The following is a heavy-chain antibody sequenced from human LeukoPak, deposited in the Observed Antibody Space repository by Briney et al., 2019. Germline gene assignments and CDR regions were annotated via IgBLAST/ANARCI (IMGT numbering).Heavy chain of an antibody. CDR3: ARAGNDILTGYYSWFDP. CDR1: GFTFSSYS. V-gene: IGHV3-21*01. J-gene: IGHJ5*02. Sequence: GGSLRLSCAASGFTFSSYSMNWVRQAPGKGLEWVSSISSSSSCIYYADSVKGRFTISRDNAKNSLYLQMNSLRAEDTAVYYCARAGNDILTGYYSWFDPWGQGTLVTVSS. D-gene: IGHD3-9*01. CDR2: ISSSSSCI.